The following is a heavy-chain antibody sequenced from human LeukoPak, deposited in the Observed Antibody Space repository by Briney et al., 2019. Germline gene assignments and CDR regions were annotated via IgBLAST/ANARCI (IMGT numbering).Heavy chain of an antibody. D-gene: IGHD5-18*01. CDR3: ARHDSFIPY. J-gene: IGHJ4*02. CDR1: GFTFSDYA. CDR2: ISDTGRRT. V-gene: IGHV3-23*01. Sequence: GGSLRLSCAASGFTFSDYAMSWVRQAAGKGLEWVSGISDTGRRTYYTDSVKGRFTISRDDSKKTVYLQMKTLTAEDTPIYFCARHDSFIPYWGQGTLVTVSS.